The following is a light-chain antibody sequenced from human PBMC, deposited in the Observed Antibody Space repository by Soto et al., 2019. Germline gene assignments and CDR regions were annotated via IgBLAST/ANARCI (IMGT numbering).Light chain of an antibody. CDR2: DVS. V-gene: IGKV1-5*01. CDR1: QSITTW. Sequence: DIQMTQSPSTVSAYVGDSVTITCRASQSITTWLAWYQQRPGKAPKLLIYDVSSLQSGVPSRFSGSGSGTEFTLTISSLQPDDFANYYCKHYKMYSPWTFGQGTKVEIK. CDR3: KHYKMYSPWT. J-gene: IGKJ1*01.